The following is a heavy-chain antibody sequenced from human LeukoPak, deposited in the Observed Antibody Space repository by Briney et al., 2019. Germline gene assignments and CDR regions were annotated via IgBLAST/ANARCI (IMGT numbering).Heavy chain of an antibody. J-gene: IGHJ6*02. CDR3: ARHSYNYYGLDV. V-gene: IGHV4-59*08. CDR1: GGSISSYY. CDR2: IYYSGST. Sequence: SETLSLTCPVSGGSISSYYWSWIRQPPGKGLEWIGYIYYSGSTNYNPSLKSRVTISVDTPKNQFSLKLSSVTAADTAVYYCARHSYNYYGLDVWGQGTTITVSS.